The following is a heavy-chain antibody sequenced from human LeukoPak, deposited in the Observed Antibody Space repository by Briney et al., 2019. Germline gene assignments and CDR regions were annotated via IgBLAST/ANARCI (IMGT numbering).Heavy chain of an antibody. J-gene: IGHJ3*02. CDR1: GYTFTSYG. D-gene: IGHD3-16*01. CDR2: ISAYNGNT. V-gene: IGHV1-18*01. CDR3: ARDKGDDYVWGSYRFAFDI. Sequence: GASVKVSCKASGYTFTSYGISWVRQAPGQELEWMGWISAYNGNTNYAQKLQGRVTMTTDTSTSTAYMELRSLRSDDTAVYYCARDKGDDYVWGSYRFAFDIWGQGTMVTVSS.